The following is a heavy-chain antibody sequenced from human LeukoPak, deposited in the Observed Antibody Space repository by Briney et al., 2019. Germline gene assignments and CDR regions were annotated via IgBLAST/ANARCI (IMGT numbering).Heavy chain of an antibody. V-gene: IGHV3-48*03. CDR1: GFTFSSYE. CDR3: AKDHGSGSFPPYYFDY. D-gene: IGHD3-10*01. J-gene: IGHJ4*02. Sequence: PGRSLRLSCAASGFTFSSYEMNWVRQAPGKGLEWVSYISSSGSTIYYADSVKGRFTISRDNSKNTLFLQMNSLRAEDTAVFYCAKDHGSGSFPPYYFDYWGQGTLVTVSS. CDR2: ISSSGSTI.